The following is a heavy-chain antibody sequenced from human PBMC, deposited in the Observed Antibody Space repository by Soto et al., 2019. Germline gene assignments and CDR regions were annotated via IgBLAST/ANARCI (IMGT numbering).Heavy chain of an antibody. CDR3: ARGWGDCSGGSCYSRYVAFGWFEP. J-gene: IGHJ5*02. V-gene: IGHV1-2*02. D-gene: IGHD2-15*01. CDR1: GYTFTGYY. Sequence: QVQLVQSGAEVKKPGASVKVSCKASGYTFTGYYMHWVRQAPGQGLEWMGWINPNSGGTNYAQKFQGRGTMTRKTSISTAYMELSRLRSDDKAVYYCARGWGDCSGGSCYSRYVAFGWFEPWGQGTLVTVSS. CDR2: INPNSGGT.